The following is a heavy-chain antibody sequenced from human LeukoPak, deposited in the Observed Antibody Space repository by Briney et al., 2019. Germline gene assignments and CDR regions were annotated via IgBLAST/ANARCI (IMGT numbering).Heavy chain of an antibody. CDR3: ARGLEMEVAAY. J-gene: IGHJ4*02. Sequence: PGGSLRLSCAASGLVFGKYAMAWVRQAPGKGLECVSIISDDSSFTYYLDSVKGRSTIFRDNSKNTLYLHMNSLKAEDTAVYYCARGLEMEVAAYWGQGTLVTVSS. D-gene: IGHD5-24*01. V-gene: IGHV3-23*01. CDR2: ISDDSSFT. CDR1: GLVFGKYA.